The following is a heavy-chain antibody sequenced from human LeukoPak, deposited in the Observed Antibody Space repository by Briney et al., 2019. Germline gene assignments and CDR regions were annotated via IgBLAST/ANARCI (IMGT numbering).Heavy chain of an antibody. D-gene: IGHD3-10*01. V-gene: IGHV3-15*01. CDR2: IKSKTDGGTS. J-gene: IGHJ5*02. CDR1: GFTFTNAW. Sequence: GGSPRLSCAASGFTFTNAWMYWVRQAPGKGLEWVGRIKSKTDGGTSDYAAPMTGRFTISRDDSKSTLYLEMNSLKTEDTGVYYCSTLWYGAWGQGTLVTVSS. CDR3: STLWYGA.